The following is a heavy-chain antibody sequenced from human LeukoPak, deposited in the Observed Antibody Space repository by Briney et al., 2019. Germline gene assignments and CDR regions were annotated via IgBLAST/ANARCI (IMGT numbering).Heavy chain of an antibody. CDR2: INSDGSST. CDR1: GFTFSSYW. CDR3: ARAERGGYYYDSSGYYPPDY. V-gene: IGHV3-74*01. J-gene: IGHJ4*02. Sequence: PGGSLRLSCAASGFTFSSYWMHWVRQAPGKGLVWVSRINSDGSSTSYADSVKGRFTISRDNAKNTLYLQMNSLRAEDTAVYYCARAERGGYYYDSSGYYPPDYWGQGTLVTVSS. D-gene: IGHD3-22*01.